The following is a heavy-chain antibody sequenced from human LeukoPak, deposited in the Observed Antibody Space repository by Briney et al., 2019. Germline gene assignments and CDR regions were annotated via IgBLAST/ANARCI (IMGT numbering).Heavy chain of an antibody. CDR1: GGSISSSSYY. Sequence: PSETLSLTCTVSGGSISSSSYYWGWIRQPPGKGLEWIGSIYYSGGTYYNPSLKSRVTISVDTSKNQFSLKLSSVTAADTAVYYCASVYGRAYFDYWGQGTLVTVSS. CDR2: IYYSGGT. J-gene: IGHJ4*02. D-gene: IGHD3-10*01. CDR3: ASVYGRAYFDY. V-gene: IGHV4-39*01.